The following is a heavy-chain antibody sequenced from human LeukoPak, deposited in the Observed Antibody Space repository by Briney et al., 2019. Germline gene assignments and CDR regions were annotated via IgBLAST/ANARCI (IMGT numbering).Heavy chain of an antibody. CDR1: GLTLSKYG. J-gene: IGHJ4*02. CDR2: IRFDGSEK. V-gene: IGHV3-33*01. CDR3: ARDFWPTYCATASCSHFDY. D-gene: IGHD2-2*01. Sequence: PGGSLRLSCAASGLTLSKYGMHWVRQAPGKGLEWVAVIRFDGSEKYYADSVKGRFTISRDNSKNTLYLQMNSLRAEDTAVYYCARDFWPTYCATASCSHFDYWGQGALVTVSS.